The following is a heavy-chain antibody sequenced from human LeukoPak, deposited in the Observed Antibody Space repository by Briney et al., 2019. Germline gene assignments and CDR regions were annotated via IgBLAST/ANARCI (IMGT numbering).Heavy chain of an antibody. CDR2: ISHSTTYT. D-gene: IGHD6-25*01. CDR1: GFTFSDYY. J-gene: IGHJ4*02. V-gene: IGHV3-11*05. Sequence: AGSLSHTCAASGFTFSDYYISWIRQAPGKGLEWVSYISHSTTYTSYADSVKGRFSISRDNAKNSLYLQMYSLRVEDTAVYYCAGGMRPRRNFDYWAERLLVTVSS. CDR3: AGGMRPRRNFDY.